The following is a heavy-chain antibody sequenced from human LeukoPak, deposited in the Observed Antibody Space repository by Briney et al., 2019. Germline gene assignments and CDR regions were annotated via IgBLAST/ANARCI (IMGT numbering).Heavy chain of an antibody. J-gene: IGHJ3*02. Sequence: GGSLRLSCAASGFTFSDYYMSWIRQAPGKGLEWVGFIRSKAYGGTTEYAASVKGRFTISRDDSKSIAYLQMNSLKTEDTAVYYCTLTHYYDSSGYLPFDAFDIWGQGTMVTVSS. V-gene: IGHV3-49*03. D-gene: IGHD3-22*01. CDR3: TLTHYYDSSGYLPFDAFDI. CDR2: IRSKAYGGTT. CDR1: GFTFSDYY.